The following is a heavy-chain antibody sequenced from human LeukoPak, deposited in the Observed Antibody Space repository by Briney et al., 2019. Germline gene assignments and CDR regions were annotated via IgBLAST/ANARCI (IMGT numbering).Heavy chain of an antibody. Sequence: SETLSLTCAVYGGSFSGYYWSWIRQPPGKGLEWIGEINHSGSTNYNPSLKSRVTISVDTSKNQFSLKLSSVTAADTAVYYCARGGIGYCSSTSCPGYYYGMDVWGQGTTVTVSS. CDR2: INHSGST. V-gene: IGHV4-34*01. D-gene: IGHD2-2*01. CDR1: GGSFSGYY. CDR3: ARGGIGYCSSTSCPGYYYGMDV. J-gene: IGHJ6*02.